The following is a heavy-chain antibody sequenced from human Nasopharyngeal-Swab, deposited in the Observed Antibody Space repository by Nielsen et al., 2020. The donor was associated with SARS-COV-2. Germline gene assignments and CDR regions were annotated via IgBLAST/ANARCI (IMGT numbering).Heavy chain of an antibody. CDR2: IRSKAYGGTT. J-gene: IGHJ4*02. Sequence: GESLKISCTASGFTFGDYAMSWVRQAPGKGLEWVGFIRSKAYGGTTEYAASVKGRFTISRDDSKSIAYLQMNSLKTEDTAVYYCTRDVVAGKEGYFDYWGRGTLVTVSS. CDR3: TRDVVAGKEGYFDY. D-gene: IGHD6-19*01. V-gene: IGHV3-49*04. CDR1: GFTFGDYA.